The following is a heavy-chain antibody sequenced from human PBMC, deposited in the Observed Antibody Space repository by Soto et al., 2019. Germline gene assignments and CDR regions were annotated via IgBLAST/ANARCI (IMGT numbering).Heavy chain of an antibody. D-gene: IGHD4-4*01. CDR2: IYYSEST. J-gene: IGHJ4*02. Sequence: NPSETLSLTCTVSGGSIDTGDYYWSWIRQPPGKGLEWIGYIYYSESTKYNPSLKSRITISVDTSKNQFSLKLSSVTVVDTAVYYCASIPYSNYPVFDYWGQGTLVTVSS. V-gene: IGHV4-30-4*01. CDR1: GGSIDTGDYY. CDR3: ASIPYSNYPVFDY.